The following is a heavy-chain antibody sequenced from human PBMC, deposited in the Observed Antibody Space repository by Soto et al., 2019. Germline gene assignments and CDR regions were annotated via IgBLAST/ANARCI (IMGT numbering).Heavy chain of an antibody. CDR2: IWYDGSNE. J-gene: IGHJ4*02. D-gene: IGHD6-25*01. V-gene: IGHV3-33*01. CDR3: ARDYTSTGYGLVY. Sequence: GGSLRLSCAASGFTFSRHGMHWVRQAPGKGLEWVAIIWYDGSNEYYADSVRGRFTISRDNSKNTLYLQMSSLRVDDTAVYYCARDYTSTGYGLVYWGQGALVTV. CDR1: GFTFSRHG.